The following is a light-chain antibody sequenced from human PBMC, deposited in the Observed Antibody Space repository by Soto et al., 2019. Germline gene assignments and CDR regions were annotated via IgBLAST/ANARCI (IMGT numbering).Light chain of an antibody. CDR3: SSYTTSSSYV. V-gene: IGLV2-14*01. J-gene: IGLJ1*01. Sequence: QSVLAQPASVSGSPGQSITISCTGTSSDGGGYIYVSWYQQHTGKAPKLMIYDVTSRPSGVSYRFSGSKSGNTDCLTISGLQAEDEADYYCSSYTTSSSYVFGTGTKVTVL. CDR2: DVT. CDR1: SSDGGGYIY.